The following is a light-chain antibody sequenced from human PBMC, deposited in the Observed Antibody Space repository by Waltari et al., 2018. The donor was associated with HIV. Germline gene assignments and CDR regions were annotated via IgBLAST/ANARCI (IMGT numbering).Light chain of an antibody. J-gene: IGLJ3*02. CDR3: SSYTTSDSVV. Sequence: QSALTQPASMSGSPGQSISISCTGPTSAISSYTSVSWYRHRPGEPPKLLIYGASPRPSGVSHRFSASTFGNTASLTISGLQTDDEGDYYCSSYTTSDSVVFGGGTRLTVL. CDR1: TSAISSYTS. V-gene: IGLV2-14*01. CDR2: GAS.